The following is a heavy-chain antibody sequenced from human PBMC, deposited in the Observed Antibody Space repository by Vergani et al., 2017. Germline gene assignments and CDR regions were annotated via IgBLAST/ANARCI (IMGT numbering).Heavy chain of an antibody. J-gene: IGHJ6*03. CDR1: GGSFTSYH. CDR3: AKVNTETNGHLYYYYYMDV. CDR2: IDHTGRP. Sequence: QVQLQQWVGGLLKPSETLSLTCVVNGGSFTSYHWTWIRQSPGEGLEWVGDIDHTGRPDYNPSLESRLTMSVYKSRNQFSLTLNSVTATDTAIYFCAKVNTETNGHLYYYYYMDVWGQGTAVTVS. V-gene: IGHV4-34*01. D-gene: IGHD4-11*01.